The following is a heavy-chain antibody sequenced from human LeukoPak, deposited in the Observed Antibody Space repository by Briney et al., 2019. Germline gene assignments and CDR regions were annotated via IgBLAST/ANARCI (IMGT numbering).Heavy chain of an antibody. Sequence: SETLSLTCTVSGGSISSYSYYWGWIRQPPGKGLEWIGSIYYSGSTYYNPSLKSRVTISVDTSKNQFSLKLSSVTAADTAVYYCARSYYDSSGYVGYWGQGTLVTVSS. CDR2: IYYSGST. D-gene: IGHD3-22*01. J-gene: IGHJ4*02. CDR3: ARSYYDSSGYVGY. CDR1: GGSISSYSYY. V-gene: IGHV4-39*01.